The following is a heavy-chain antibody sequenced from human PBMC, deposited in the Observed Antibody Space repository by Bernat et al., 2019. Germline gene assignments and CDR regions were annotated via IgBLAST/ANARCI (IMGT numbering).Heavy chain of an antibody. J-gene: IGHJ4*02. D-gene: IGHD3-16*01. CDR3: AKEYVSRSSLSFDY. CDR1: GLTFSSNA. Sequence: EVQLLESGGDLVQPGGSLRLSCVASGLTFSSNAMAWVRQAPGKGLDWLSVISGSGGSTYYADSVKGRFTISRDNSKNTLYLQMNSLIAEDTAVYFCAKEYVSRSSLSFDYWGQATLVTVSS. CDR2: ISGSGGST. V-gene: IGHV3-23*01.